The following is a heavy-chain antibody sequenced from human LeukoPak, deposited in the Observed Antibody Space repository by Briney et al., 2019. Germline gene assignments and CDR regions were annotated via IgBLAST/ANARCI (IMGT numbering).Heavy chain of an antibody. V-gene: IGHV3-33*01. D-gene: IGHD3-3*01. J-gene: IGHJ3*02. CDR1: GFTFSRYG. CDR2: IWYDGSHQ. Sequence: GRSLRLSCAASGFTFSRYGMHWVRQAPGKGLDWVAVIWYDGSHQHYSDSVKGRFTVSRDNYNNTLYLQMNSLRAEDTAVYYCARDPYYDFWSDYGTEAFDIWGQGTMVTVS. CDR3: ARDPYYDFWSDYGTEAFDI.